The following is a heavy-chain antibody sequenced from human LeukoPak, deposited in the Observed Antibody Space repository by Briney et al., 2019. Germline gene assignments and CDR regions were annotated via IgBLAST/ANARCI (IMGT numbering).Heavy chain of an antibody. CDR1: GGSMSTYF. D-gene: IGHD2-2*01. J-gene: IGHJ4*02. CDR2: ISYSGTT. V-gene: IGHV4-59*01. CDR3: GRGGASSRPFHD. Sequence: KPSETLSLTCTVSGGSMSTYFWSWIRQPPGKGPEWIGFISYSGTTNYNPSLKSRVTISVDTSKNQFSLKVNSMTAADTAVYYCGRGGASSRPFHDGGQGTLVPVSS.